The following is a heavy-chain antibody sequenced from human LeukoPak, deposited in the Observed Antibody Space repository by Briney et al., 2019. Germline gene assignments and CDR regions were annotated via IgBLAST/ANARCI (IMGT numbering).Heavy chain of an antibody. D-gene: IGHD5-24*01. V-gene: IGHV3-30*18. J-gene: IGHJ4*02. CDR2: ISYDGSNK. CDR1: GFTFSSYG. CDR3: AKAHQRDALDY. Sequence: GGSLGLSCAASGFTFSSYGMHGVRQAPGKGLEWGAVISYDGSNKNYADSAKGRFTISRDNSKNTLYLQMNSLRAEDTAVYYCAKAHQRDALDYWGQGTLVTVSS.